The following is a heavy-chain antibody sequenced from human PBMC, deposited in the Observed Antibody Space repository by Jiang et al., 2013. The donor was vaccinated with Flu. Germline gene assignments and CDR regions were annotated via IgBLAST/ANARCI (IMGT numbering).Heavy chain of an antibody. CDR2: IYPGDSDT. D-gene: IGHD5-12*01. Sequence: GAEVKKPGESLKISCRGSGYSFDTYWIAWVRQMPGKGLEWMGIIYPGDSDTRYSPSFQGQVTISADKSISTAYLQWSSLKASDTAMYYCARRRYSGGWNLYEMDIWGQGTTVTVSS. V-gene: IGHV5-51*03. CDR3: ARRRYSGGWNLYEMDI. J-gene: IGHJ6*02. CDR1: GYSFDTYW.